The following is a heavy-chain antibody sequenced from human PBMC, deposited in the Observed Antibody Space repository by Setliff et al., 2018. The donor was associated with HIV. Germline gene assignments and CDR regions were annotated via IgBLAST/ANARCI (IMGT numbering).Heavy chain of an antibody. V-gene: IGHV3-48*03. Sequence: PGGSLRLSCAASGFTFNSHEMNWVRLAPGKGLEWVSYISGSGSTIYYADSVKGRFTISRDNAKNSLYLQMNSLRAEDTAVYYCVRVYRAGTFDYWGQGTLVTVSS. J-gene: IGHJ4*02. CDR3: VRVYRAGTFDY. D-gene: IGHD6-13*01. CDR1: GFTFNSHE. CDR2: ISGSGSTI.